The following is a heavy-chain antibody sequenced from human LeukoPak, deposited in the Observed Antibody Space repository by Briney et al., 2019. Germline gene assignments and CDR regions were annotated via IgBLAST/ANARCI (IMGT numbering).Heavy chain of an antibody. J-gene: IGHJ4*02. V-gene: IGHV3-23*01. D-gene: IGHD6-19*01. CDR2: ISGSGGST. CDR1: GFTFSSYA. Sequence: GGSLRLSXAASGFTFSSYAMSWVRQAPGKGLEWVSAISGSGGSTYYADSVKGRFTISRDNSKNTLYLQMNSLRAEDTAVYYCAKIPVAAPFSHFDYWGQGTLVTVSS. CDR3: AKIPVAAPFSHFDY.